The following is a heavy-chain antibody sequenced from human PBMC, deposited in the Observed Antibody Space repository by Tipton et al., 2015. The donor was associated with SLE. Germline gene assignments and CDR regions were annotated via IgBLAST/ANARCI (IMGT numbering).Heavy chain of an antibody. J-gene: IGHJ5*02. D-gene: IGHD3-3*01. CDR2: ISWNSGRR. Sequence: SLRLSCAASGFTFDDYDMHWVRQAPGKGLEWVSGISWNSGRRDYADSVKGRFIISRDNSKNTLYLQMNSLRAEGTAVYYCARERITIFGVVTSPWFDPWGQGTLVTVSS. CDR3: ARERITIFGVVTSPWFDP. CDR1: GFTFDDYD. V-gene: IGHV3-9*01.